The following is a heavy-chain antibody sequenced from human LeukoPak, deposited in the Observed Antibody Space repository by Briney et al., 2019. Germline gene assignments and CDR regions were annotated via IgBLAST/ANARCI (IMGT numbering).Heavy chain of an antibody. CDR1: GFTFSNAW. J-gene: IGHJ4*02. CDR3: TTDSGWEEGAY. V-gene: IGHV3-15*01. Sequence: SGGSLRLSCAASGFTFSNAWMSWVRQAPGKGLEWVGRIKSKTDGGTTDYAAPVKGRFTISRDDSKNTLYLQMNSLKTEDTAVYYCTTDSGWEEGAYWGQGTLVTVSS. D-gene: IGHD6-19*01. CDR2: IKSKTDGGTT.